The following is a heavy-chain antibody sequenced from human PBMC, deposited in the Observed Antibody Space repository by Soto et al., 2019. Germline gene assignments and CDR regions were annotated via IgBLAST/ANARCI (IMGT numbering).Heavy chain of an antibody. J-gene: IGHJ6*02. D-gene: IGHD3-10*01. CDR1: GGSISSYY. V-gene: IGHV4-59*01. Sequence: QVQLQESGPGLVKPSETLSLTCTVSGGSISSYYWSWIRQPPGKGLEWIGYIYYSGSTNYNPSLKSRVTISVDTSKNQFSLKLSSVTAADTAVYYGARYYYGSGSYPYYYGMDVWGQGTTVTVSS. CDR3: ARYYYGSGSYPYYYGMDV. CDR2: IYYSGST.